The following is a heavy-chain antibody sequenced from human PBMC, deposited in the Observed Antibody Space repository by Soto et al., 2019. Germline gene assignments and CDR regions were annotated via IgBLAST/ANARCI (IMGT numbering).Heavy chain of an antibody. J-gene: IGHJ5*02. Sequence: QVQLVQSGAEVKKPGASVKVSCKASGYTFTRYDINWVREATVQGLEWMGWMNPNSGNTGYAQKFQCRVTMSRNTSISTAYMELSSLRSEATAVYYCSRCVGSCSGGSCRSAGFDPWGQGSLVTVSS. CDR1: GYTFTRYD. D-gene: IGHD2-15*01. CDR3: SRCVGSCSGGSCRSAGFDP. V-gene: IGHV1-8*01. CDR2: MNPNSGNT.